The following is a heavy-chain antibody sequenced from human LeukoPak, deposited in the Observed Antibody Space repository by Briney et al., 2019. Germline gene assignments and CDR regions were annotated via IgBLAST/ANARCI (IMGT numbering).Heavy chain of an antibody. CDR3: ARVTGGTTLDY. Sequence: PGGSLRLSCAASGFTFSSYSMNWVRQAPGKGLEWVSSISRSSSNIYYADSVKGRFTISRDNSKNSLYLQVNSLRAEDTAVYYWARVTGGTTLDYWGQGTLVTVSS. J-gene: IGHJ4*02. D-gene: IGHD2-8*02. CDR2: ISRSSSNI. V-gene: IGHV3-21*01. CDR1: GFTFSSYS.